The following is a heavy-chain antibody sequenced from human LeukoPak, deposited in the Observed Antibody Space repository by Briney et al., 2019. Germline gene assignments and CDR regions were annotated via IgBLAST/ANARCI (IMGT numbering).Heavy chain of an antibody. J-gene: IGHJ4*02. V-gene: IGHV1-69*13. CDR1: GGTFSSYA. D-gene: IGHD2-21*02. CDR3: ATAYCGGDCSTLPLDY. CDR2: IIPIFGTA. Sequence: ASVKVSCKASGGTFSSYAISWVRQAPGQGLEWMGGIIPIFGTANYAQKFQGRVTITADESTSTAYMELSSLRSEDTAVYYCATAYCGGDCSTLPLDYWGQGTLVTVSS.